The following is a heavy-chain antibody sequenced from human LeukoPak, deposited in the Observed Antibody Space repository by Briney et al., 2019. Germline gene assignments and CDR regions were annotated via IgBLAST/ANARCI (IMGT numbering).Heavy chain of an antibody. J-gene: IGHJ6*02. Sequence: PSGTLSLTCAVSGGSISSGGYYWSWIRQHPGKGLEWIGYIYYSGSTYYNPSLKSRVTISVDTSRNQFSLKLSSVTAADTAVYYCASSSMAWCSNYYGMDVWGQGTTVTVSS. D-gene: IGHD2-2*01. CDR3: ASSSMAWCSNYYGMDV. CDR1: GGSISSGGYY. V-gene: IGHV4-31*11. CDR2: IYYSGST.